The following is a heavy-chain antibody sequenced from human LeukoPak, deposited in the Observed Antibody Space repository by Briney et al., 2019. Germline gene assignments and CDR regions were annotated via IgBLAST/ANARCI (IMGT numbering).Heavy chain of an antibody. CDR3: ARAGEYSSSWYRGYWYFDL. V-gene: IGHV7-4-1*02. Sequence: ASVKVSCKASGYTFTSYAMNWVRQAPGQGLEWMGWINTNTGNPTYAQGFTGRFVFSLDTSVSTAYLQISSLKAEDTAVYYCARAGEYSSSWYRGYWYFDLWGRGTLVTVSS. J-gene: IGHJ2*01. CDR1: GYTFTSYA. D-gene: IGHD6-13*01. CDR2: INTNTGNP.